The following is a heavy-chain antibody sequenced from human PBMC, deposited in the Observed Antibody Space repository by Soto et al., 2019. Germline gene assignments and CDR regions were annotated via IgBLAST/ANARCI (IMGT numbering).Heavy chain of an antibody. D-gene: IGHD3-10*01. V-gene: IGHV4-39*01. CDR2: IYYSGST. Sequence: QLQLQESGPGLVKPSETLSLTCTVSGGSISSSSYYWGWIRQPPGKGLEWIGSIYYSGSTYYNPSRKSRVTIAVDTANIHFSLKLSSVTAADTAVYYCATLWFGESGYWGQGTLVTVSS. J-gene: IGHJ4*02. CDR3: ATLWFGESGY. CDR1: GGSISSSSYY.